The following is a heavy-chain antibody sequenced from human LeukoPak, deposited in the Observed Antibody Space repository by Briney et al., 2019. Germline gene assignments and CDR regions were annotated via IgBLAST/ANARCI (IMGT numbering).Heavy chain of an antibody. Sequence: GGSLRLSCAASGFTFDDYAMHWVRQAPGKGLEWVSLISWDGGSTYYADSVKGRFTISRDNSKNSLYLQMNSLRAEDTALYYCTKDIRAGAYAFDIWGQGTMVTVSS. CDR1: GFTFDDYA. V-gene: IGHV3-43D*04. CDR2: ISWDGGST. J-gene: IGHJ3*02. CDR3: TKDIRAGAYAFDI. D-gene: IGHD3-10*01.